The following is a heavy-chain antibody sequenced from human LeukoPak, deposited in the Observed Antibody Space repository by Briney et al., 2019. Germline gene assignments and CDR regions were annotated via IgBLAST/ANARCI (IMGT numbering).Heavy chain of an antibody. CDR3: ATDQGYGSRSYYWFDP. CDR1: GLTFSSYA. CDR2: IKSKTDGGTT. J-gene: IGHJ5*02. D-gene: IGHD3-10*01. Sequence: GGSLRLSCAASGLTFSSYAMNWVRQAPGKGLEWVGRIKSKTDGGTTDYAAPVKGRFTSSRDDSKNTMYLQMNSLKTEDTAVYYCATDQGYGSRSYYWFDPWGQGTLVTVSS. V-gene: IGHV3-15*01.